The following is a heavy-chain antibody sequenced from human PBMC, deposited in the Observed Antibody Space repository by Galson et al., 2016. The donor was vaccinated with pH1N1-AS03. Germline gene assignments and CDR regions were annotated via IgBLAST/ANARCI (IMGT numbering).Heavy chain of an antibody. J-gene: IGHJ4*02. CDR3: ARSDYGDYVDY. CDR1: GYTFTSYA. V-gene: IGHV1-3*01. D-gene: IGHD4-17*01. Sequence: SVKVSCKASGYTFTSYAMHWVRQAPGQGLEWMGWINAGNGDTKYSQKFQGRVTITRDTSASMAYMGLSSLRSEDTAGYYCARSDYGDYVDYWGQGTLVTVSS. CDR2: INAGNGDT.